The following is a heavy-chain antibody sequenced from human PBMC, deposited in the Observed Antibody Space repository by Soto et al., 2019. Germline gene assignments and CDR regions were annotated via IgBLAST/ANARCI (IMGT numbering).Heavy chain of an antibody. J-gene: IGHJ6*02. V-gene: IGHV3-30*18. Sequence: PGGTLRLSCAAPGFTFSKYGMHWVRQAPGKGLEWVAVISYDGSNKYYAESVKGRFIISRDKSENTLYLKMNSLRAEDTALYYCAKDLGSGKPYYYYAMDVWGQGTTVTVSS. CDR3: AKDLGSGKPYYYYAMDV. CDR2: ISYDGSNK. CDR1: GFTFSKYG. D-gene: IGHD3-10*01.